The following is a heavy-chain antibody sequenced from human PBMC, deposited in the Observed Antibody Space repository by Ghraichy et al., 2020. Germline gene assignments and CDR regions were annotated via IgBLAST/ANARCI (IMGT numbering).Heavy chain of an antibody. CDR2: IYYSGST. CDR3: GGHSSGWYLR. CDR1: GGSISSSSYY. V-gene: IGHV4-39*01. J-gene: IGHJ4*02. Sequence: SQTLSLTCTVSGGSISSSSYYWGWIRQPPGKGLEWIGSIYYSGSTYYNPSLKSRVTISVDTSKNQFSLKLSSVTAADTAVYYCGGHSSGWYLRWGQGTLVTVSS. D-gene: IGHD6-19*01.